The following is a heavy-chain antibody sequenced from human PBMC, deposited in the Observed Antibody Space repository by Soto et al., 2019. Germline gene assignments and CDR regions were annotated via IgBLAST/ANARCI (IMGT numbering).Heavy chain of an antibody. J-gene: IGHJ4*02. CDR2: ISSSGGST. CDR3: AKDLRHCSSGICYVVRFGEY. CDR1: GLTFSNYA. V-gene: IGHV3-23*01. Sequence: PGGSLRLSCAASGLTFSNYAMSWVRQAPGKGLEWVSAISSSGGSTYYADSVKGRFTISRDNSKNTLYLQMNSLRAEDTAVYYCAKDLRHCSSGICYVVRFGEYWGQGTLVTVSS. D-gene: IGHD2-2*01.